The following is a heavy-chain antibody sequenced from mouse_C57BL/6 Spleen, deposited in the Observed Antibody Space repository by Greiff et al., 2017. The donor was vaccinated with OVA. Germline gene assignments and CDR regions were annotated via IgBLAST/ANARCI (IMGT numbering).Heavy chain of an antibody. CDR3: ARAGYGSSDWYFDV. J-gene: IGHJ1*03. CDR2: IHPNSGST. Sequence: VQLQQPGAELVKPGASVKLSCKASGYTFTSSWMHWVKQRPGQGLEWIGMIHPNSGSTNYNEKFKSKATLTVDNSSSTAYMQLSSLTSEDSAVYDCARAGYGSSDWYFDVWGTGTTVTVSS. CDR1: GYTFTSSW. D-gene: IGHD1-1*01. V-gene: IGHV1-64*01.